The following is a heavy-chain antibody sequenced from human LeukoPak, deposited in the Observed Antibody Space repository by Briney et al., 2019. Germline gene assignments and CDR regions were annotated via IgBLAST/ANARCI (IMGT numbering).Heavy chain of an antibody. CDR3: ARGDYGDYVVGAEYFQH. CDR1: GFTFSSYA. Sequence: GRSLRLSCAASGFTFSSYAMHWVRQAPGKGLEWVAVISYDGSNKYYADSVKGRFTISRDNSKSTLYLQMNSLRAEDTAVYYCARGDYGDYVVGAEYFQHWGQGTLVTVSS. V-gene: IGHV3-30-3*01. J-gene: IGHJ1*01. D-gene: IGHD4-17*01. CDR2: ISYDGSNK.